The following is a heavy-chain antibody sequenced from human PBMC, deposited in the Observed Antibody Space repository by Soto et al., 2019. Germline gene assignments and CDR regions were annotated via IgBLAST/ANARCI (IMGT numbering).Heavy chain of an antibody. CDR3: AREVVVAATLYYHYYYMAV. CDR1: GYTFTSYD. J-gene: IGHJ6*03. V-gene: IGHV1-8*01. CDR2: MNPNSGNT. D-gene: IGHD2-15*01. Sequence: ASVKVSCKASGYTFTSYDINWVRQATGQGLEWMRWMNPNSGNTGYAQKFQGRVTMTRNTSISTAYMELSSLRSEDTAVYYCAREVVVAATLYYHYYYMAVWGTGTTVTVSS.